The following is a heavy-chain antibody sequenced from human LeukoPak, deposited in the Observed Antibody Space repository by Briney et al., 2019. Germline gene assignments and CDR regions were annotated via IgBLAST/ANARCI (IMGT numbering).Heavy chain of an antibody. CDR2: MYHSGST. V-gene: IGHV4-38-2*02. Sequence: PSETLSLTCTVSGYSIRSGYYWGWIRQPPGKGLEWIGSMYHSGSTYYNPSLRSRVIISVDTSKNQFSLKLSSVTAADTALYYCAIGYCFSGASCNYFDYWGQGTLVTVSS. D-gene: IGHD2-15*01. CDR1: GYSIRSGYY. CDR3: AIGYCFSGASCNYFDY. J-gene: IGHJ4*02.